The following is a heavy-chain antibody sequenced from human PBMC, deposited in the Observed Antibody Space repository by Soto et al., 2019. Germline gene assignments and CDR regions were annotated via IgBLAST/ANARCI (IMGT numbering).Heavy chain of an antibody. Sequence: SETLSLTCTVSGGSISSYYWSWIRQPPGTGLEWIGCIYYSGSTNYNPSLKSRVTISVDTSKNQFSLTLSSVTTADTAVYYCARDVNYDILSGYFRSYTWFDPWGQGTLVTVSS. J-gene: IGHJ5*02. D-gene: IGHD3-9*01. CDR2: IYYSGST. CDR1: GGSISSYY. CDR3: ARDVNYDILSGYFRSYTWFDP. V-gene: IGHV4-59*01.